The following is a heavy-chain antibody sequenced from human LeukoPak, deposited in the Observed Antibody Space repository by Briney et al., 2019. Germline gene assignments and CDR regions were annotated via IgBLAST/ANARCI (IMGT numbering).Heavy chain of an antibody. CDR2: IDPNRGDR. V-gene: IGHV1-2*06. D-gene: IGHD3-22*01. Sequence: ASVTVSCKPSGYTFTSLYIHWVRQAPGQGLEWMGRIDPNRGDRKFAQRFQDRVTFTTDASISTAYMELSSLGSDDTAVYYCARDNYDKRFDYWGQGTLVTVSP. J-gene: IGHJ4*02. CDR1: GYTFTSLY. CDR3: ARDNYDKRFDY.